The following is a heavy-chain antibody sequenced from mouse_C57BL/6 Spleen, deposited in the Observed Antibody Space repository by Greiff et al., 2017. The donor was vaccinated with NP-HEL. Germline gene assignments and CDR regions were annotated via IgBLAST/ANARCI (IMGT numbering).Heavy chain of an antibody. D-gene: IGHD3-2*02. CDR3: ARQGRTAQATFAY. V-gene: IGHV5-6*01. CDR1: GFTFSSYG. Sequence: EVQRVESGGDLVKPGGSLKLSCAASGFTFSSYGMSWVRQTPDKRLEWVATISSGGSYTYYPDSVKGRFTISRDNAKNTLYLQMSSLKSEDTAMYYCARQGRTAQATFAYWGQGTLVTVSA. CDR2: ISSGGSYT. J-gene: IGHJ3*01.